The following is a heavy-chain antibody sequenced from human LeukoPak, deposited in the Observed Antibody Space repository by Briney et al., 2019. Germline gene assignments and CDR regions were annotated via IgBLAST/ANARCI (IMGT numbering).Heavy chain of an antibody. CDR2: ISTSGGST. Sequence: GGSLRLSCAASGFTFGSYAMSWVRQAPGKGLEWVSGISTSGGSTYYADSVKGRFTISRDNSKNTLYLQMNSLRAEDTAAYYCARDIRGALYYYYMDVWGKGTTVTVSS. D-gene: IGHD1-26*01. V-gene: IGHV3-23*01. CDR3: ARDIRGALYYYYMDV. CDR1: GFTFGSYA. J-gene: IGHJ6*03.